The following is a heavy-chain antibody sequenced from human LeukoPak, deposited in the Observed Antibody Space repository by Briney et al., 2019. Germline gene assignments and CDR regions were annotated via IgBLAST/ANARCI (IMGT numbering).Heavy chain of an antibody. Sequence: GGSLRLSCAASGFTFSSYAMSWVRQAPGKGLEWVANIKQDGSEKYYVDSVKGRFTISRDDAKNSLYLQMNSLRAEDTAVYYCAREMQFYYDFWSGYYTGYYYYGMDVWGQGTTVTVSS. CDR2: IKQDGSEK. CDR3: AREMQFYYDFWSGYYTGYYYYGMDV. V-gene: IGHV3-7*01. J-gene: IGHJ6*02. D-gene: IGHD3-3*01. CDR1: GFTFSSYA.